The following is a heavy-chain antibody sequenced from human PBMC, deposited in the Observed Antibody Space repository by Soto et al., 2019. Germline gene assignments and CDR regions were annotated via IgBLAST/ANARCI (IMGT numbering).Heavy chain of an antibody. Sequence: PGESLKISCKTSGYSFTTYWIGWVRQLPGKGLEWMGIIYPGDSDIRYSPSFQGQVTISADKSISTAFLQLSSLKASDIAMYYCARCAVTGTASGFDPWGQGTLVTLSS. J-gene: IGHJ5*02. CDR3: ARCAVTGTASGFDP. CDR1: GYSFTTYW. D-gene: IGHD6-19*01. V-gene: IGHV5-51*01. CDR2: IYPGDSDI.